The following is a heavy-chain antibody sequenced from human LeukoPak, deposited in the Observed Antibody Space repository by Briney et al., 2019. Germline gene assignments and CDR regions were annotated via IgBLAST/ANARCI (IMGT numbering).Heavy chain of an antibody. CDR3: ARQLLTGEDRAYFDY. J-gene: IGHJ4*02. D-gene: IGHD7-27*01. Sequence: PSETLSLTCTVSGGSMSTYYWTWIRQPPGKGLEWIGFIYYTGSTNYNPSLKSRVTISVDTSKNQFSLKLSSVTAADTAVYYCARQLLTGEDRAYFDYWGQGTLVTVSS. CDR1: GGSMSTYY. V-gene: IGHV4-59*08. CDR2: IYYTGST.